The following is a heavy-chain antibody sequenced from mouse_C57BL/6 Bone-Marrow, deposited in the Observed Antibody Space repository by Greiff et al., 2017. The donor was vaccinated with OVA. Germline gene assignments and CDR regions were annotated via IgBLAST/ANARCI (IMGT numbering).Heavy chain of an antibody. CDR2: IDPSDSYT. CDR3: ARADGYYRYFDV. V-gene: IGHV1-69*01. CDR1: GYTFTSYW. J-gene: IGHJ1*03. D-gene: IGHD2-3*01. Sequence: QVQLQQPGAELVMPGASVKLSCKASGYTFTSYWMHWVKQRPGQGLEWIGEIDPSDSYTNYNQKLKGKSTLTVDKSSSTAYMQLSSLTSEDSAVYYCARADGYYRYFDVWGTGTTVTVSS.